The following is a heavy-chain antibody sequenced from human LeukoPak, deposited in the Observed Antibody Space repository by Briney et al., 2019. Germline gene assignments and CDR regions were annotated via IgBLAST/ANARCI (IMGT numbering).Heavy chain of an antibody. J-gene: IGHJ4*02. D-gene: IGHD6-13*01. CDR2: IWHDGSIK. CDR1: GFTFSNYG. V-gene: IGHV3-33*03. CDR3: AKVRQFTAATGTGLDY. Sequence: GRSLRLSCAASGFTFSNYGMHWVRQTPGKGLDWVAVIWHDGSIKYYADSVRGRFTISRDNSMNTVYLQMNSLRAEDTAVYYCAKVRQFTAATGTGLDYWGQGTLVTVPS.